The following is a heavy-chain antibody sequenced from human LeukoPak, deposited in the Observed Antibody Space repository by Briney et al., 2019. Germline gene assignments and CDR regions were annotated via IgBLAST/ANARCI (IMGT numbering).Heavy chain of an antibody. V-gene: IGHV4-59*08. CDR2: IYNSGNT. CDR3: ARQTRYNYGPAFDF. CDR1: GDSISSYS. D-gene: IGHD5-18*01. J-gene: IGHJ4*02. Sequence: KPSETLSLTCTVPGDSISSYSWSWIRQPPGKGLEWIGDIYNSGNTNYNPSLKSRVTMSVSTSKNQFSLSLSSVTAADTAVYYCARQTRYNYGPAFDFWGQGALVTVSS.